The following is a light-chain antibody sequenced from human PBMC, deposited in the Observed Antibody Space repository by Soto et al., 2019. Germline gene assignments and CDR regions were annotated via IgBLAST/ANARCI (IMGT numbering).Light chain of an antibody. Sequence: QPVLTQSPSASASLGASVKLTCTLSSGHSSYAIAWHQQQPEKGPRYLMKLNSDGSHSKGDGIPDRFSGSSSGAERYLTISSLQSEDEADYCQTWGTGILYVVFGGGTKVTV. CDR2: LNSDGSH. CDR1: SGHSSYA. V-gene: IGLV4-69*01. J-gene: IGLJ2*01. CDR3: QTWGTGILYVV.